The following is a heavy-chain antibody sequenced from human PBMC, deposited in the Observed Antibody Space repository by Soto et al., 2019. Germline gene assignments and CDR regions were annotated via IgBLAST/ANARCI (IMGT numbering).Heavy chain of an antibody. J-gene: IGHJ4*02. CDR1: GGSISSGGYY. Sequence: QVQLQESGPGLVKPSQTLSLTCTVSGGSISSGGYYWSWIRQHPGKVLEWIGYIYYSGSPYYNPSLKRRVTISVYPSKNHFPLQLRSVTAEDTAVYYCARGGTRGSSLGRIDYWGQGTLVTVSS. CDR2: IYYSGSP. V-gene: IGHV4-31*03. CDR3: ARGGTRGSSLGRIDY. D-gene: IGHD6-6*01.